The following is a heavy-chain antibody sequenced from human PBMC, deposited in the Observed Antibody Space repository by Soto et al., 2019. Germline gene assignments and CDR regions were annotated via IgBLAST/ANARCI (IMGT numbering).Heavy chain of an antibody. Sequence: SETLSLTCTFSGGSISSYYWSLIRQPPGKGLEWIGYIYYSGSTNYNPSLKSRVTISVDTSKNQFSLKLSSVTAADTAVYYCARQKRRQARGAFDIWGQGTMVTV. CDR2: IYYSGST. V-gene: IGHV4-59*08. D-gene: IGHD3-10*01. CDR1: GGSISSYY. CDR3: ARQKRRQARGAFDI. J-gene: IGHJ3*02.